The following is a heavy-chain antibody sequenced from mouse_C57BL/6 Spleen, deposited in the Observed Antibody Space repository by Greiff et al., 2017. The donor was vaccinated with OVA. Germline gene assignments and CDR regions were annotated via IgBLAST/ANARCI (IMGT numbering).Heavy chain of an antibody. D-gene: IGHD1-1*01. CDR1: GYTFTDYE. V-gene: IGHV1-15*01. CDR2: IDPETGGT. CDR3: TGFITTVFDY. J-gene: IGHJ2*01. Sequence: QVQLQQSGAELVRPGASVTLSCKASGYTFTDYEMHWVKQTPVHGLEWIGAIDPETGGTAYNQKFKGKAILTADKSSSTAYMELRSLTSEDSAVYYCTGFITTVFDYWGQGTTLTVSS.